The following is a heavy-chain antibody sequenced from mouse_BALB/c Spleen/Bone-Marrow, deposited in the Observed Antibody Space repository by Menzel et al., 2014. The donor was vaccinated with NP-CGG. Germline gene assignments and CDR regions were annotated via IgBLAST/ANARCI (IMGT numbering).Heavy chain of an antibody. CDR3: ARDNYGSRVFDY. D-gene: IGHD1-1*01. CDR2: IWAGGST. Sequence: QVQLKELGPGLVAPSQSLSITCTVSGVSLTSYGVHWVRQPPGKGLEWLGVIWAGGSTNYNSALMSRLSISKDNSKSQVFLKMNSLQTDDTAMYYCARDNYGSRVFDYWGQGTTLTVSS. J-gene: IGHJ2*01. CDR1: GVSLTSYG. V-gene: IGHV2-9*02.